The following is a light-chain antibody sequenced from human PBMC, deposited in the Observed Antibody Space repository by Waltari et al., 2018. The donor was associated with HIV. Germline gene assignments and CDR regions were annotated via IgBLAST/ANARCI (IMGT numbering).Light chain of an antibody. CDR3: SSFTSSSTVV. CDR1: SSYVGSYNL. CDR2: EFT. Sequence: QSALTQPPSVSGSPGQSVTISCTGTSSYVGSYNLVSWYQQSPGTAPKPMFYEFTYRPSGVPELFSGSKSGNTASLTISGLQAEDEADYYCSSFTSSSTVVFGGGTKLTVL. V-gene: IGLV2-18*02. J-gene: IGLJ3*02.